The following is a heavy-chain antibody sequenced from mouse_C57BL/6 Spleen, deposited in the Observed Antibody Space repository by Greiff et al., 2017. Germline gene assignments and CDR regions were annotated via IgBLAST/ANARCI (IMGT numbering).Heavy chain of an antibody. V-gene: IGHV1-53*01. J-gene: IGHJ1*03. D-gene: IGHD2-2*01. CDR3: ARWGYDGWYFDV. CDR1: GYTFTSYW. Sequence: VQLQQSGTELVKPGASVKLSCKASGYTFTSYWMHWVKQRPGQGLEWIGNINPSNGGTNYNEKFKSKATLTVDKSSSTAYMQLSSLTSEDSAVYYCARWGYDGWYFDVWGTGTTVTVSS. CDR2: INPSNGGT.